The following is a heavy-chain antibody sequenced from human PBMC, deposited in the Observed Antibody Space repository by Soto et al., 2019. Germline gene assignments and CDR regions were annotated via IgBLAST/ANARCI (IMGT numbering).Heavy chain of an antibody. D-gene: IGHD3-10*01. CDR2: IYDSGNT. Sequence: SETLSLTCSVSGGSISSSSYYWGWIRQPPGKGLEWIGSIYDSGNTYYNPSLKSRVTISVDTSKNQFSLKLSSMTAADTAVYYCATRDAMVRGITITYFDYWGQGTLVTVSS. CDR3: ATRDAMVRGITITYFDY. J-gene: IGHJ4*02. V-gene: IGHV4-39*01. CDR1: GGSISSSSYY.